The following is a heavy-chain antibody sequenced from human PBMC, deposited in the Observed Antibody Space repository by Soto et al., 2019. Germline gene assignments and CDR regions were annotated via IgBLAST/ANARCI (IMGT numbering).Heavy chain of an antibody. D-gene: IGHD1-1*01. V-gene: IGHV1-18*01. Sequence: QVQLVQSGAEVKKPGASVKVSCKASGYTFTSYGISWVRQAPGQGLEWMGWIRDYNGNTNYSQKLQGRVTMTTDTSPSTASMYLRSLRSDDAAVYYGERPSNDADVWGQGTTVTVS. CDR3: ERPSNDADV. J-gene: IGHJ6*02. CDR2: IRDYNGNT. CDR1: GYTFTSYG.